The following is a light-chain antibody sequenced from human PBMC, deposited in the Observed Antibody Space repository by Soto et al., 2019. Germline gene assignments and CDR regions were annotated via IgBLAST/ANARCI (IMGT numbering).Light chain of an antibody. CDR2: DAS. Sequence: DIQMTQSPSSLSASVGDRFTITCRASQSISTWLAWYQQKPGKAXXLLIFDASTLESGVPSMFSGSASGTEFTLTITSLQPDDFATYYCHHYTRAFGQGTKVDIK. J-gene: IGKJ1*01. V-gene: IGKV1-5*01. CDR3: HHYTRA. CDR1: QSISTW.